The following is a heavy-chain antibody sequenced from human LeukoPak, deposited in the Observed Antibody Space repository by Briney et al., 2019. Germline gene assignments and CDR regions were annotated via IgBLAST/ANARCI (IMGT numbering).Heavy chain of an antibody. D-gene: IGHD2-21*02. CDR1: GFTFSSYG. CDR2: IWYDGSNK. J-gene: IGHJ4*02. Sequence: GRSLRLSCAASGFTFSSYGMHWVRQAPGKGLEWVAVIWYDGSNKYYADSVKGRFTISRDNSKNTLYLQMNSLRAEDTAVYYCARDAAVAAYCGGDCYLDYWGREPWSPSPQ. V-gene: IGHV3-33*01. CDR3: ARDAAVAAYCGGDCYLDY.